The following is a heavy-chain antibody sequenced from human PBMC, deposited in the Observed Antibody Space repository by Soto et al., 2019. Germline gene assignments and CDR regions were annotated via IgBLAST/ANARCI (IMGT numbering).Heavy chain of an antibody. J-gene: IGHJ3*01. CDR1: GGSISSSHW. Sequence: QVQLQESGPGLVKPSGTLSLTCAVSGGSISSSHWWTWVRQSPGKGLEYIGEISHSGTSNSNPSLEIRATLSVDTSKTHFSLTLTSVTAADTAVYYCARVVLSITRGAFDAWGQGTPVIVSS. D-gene: IGHD1-20*01. V-gene: IGHV4-4*02. CDR2: ISHSGTS. CDR3: ARVVLSITRGAFDA.